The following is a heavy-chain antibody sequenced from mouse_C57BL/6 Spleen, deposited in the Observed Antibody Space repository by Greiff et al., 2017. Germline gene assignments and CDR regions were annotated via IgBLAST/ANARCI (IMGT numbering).Heavy chain of an antibody. J-gene: IGHJ1*03. Sequence: VKLQESGAELVRPGASVTLSCKASGYTFTDYEMHWVKQTPVHGLEWIGAIDPETGGTAYNQKFKGKAILTADKSSSTAYMELRSLTSEDSAVYYCTRVGDYGSTWYFDVWGTGTTVTVSS. CDR3: TRVGDYGSTWYFDV. CDR1: GYTFTDYE. V-gene: IGHV1-15*01. D-gene: IGHD1-1*01. CDR2: IDPETGGT.